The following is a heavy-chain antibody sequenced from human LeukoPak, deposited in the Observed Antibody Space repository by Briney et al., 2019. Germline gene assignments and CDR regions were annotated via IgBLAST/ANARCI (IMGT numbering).Heavy chain of an antibody. CDR1: GFTFRSYG. Sequence: GGSLRLSCAASGFTFRSYGMHWVRQAPGKGLEWGAVIWYDGSNKYYADSVTGRFTISRDNSKNTLYLQMNSLRVEDTAVYYCARAVQEDWYFDLWGRGTLVTVSS. CDR3: ARAVQEDWYFDL. CDR2: IWYDGSNK. J-gene: IGHJ2*01. V-gene: IGHV3-33*01.